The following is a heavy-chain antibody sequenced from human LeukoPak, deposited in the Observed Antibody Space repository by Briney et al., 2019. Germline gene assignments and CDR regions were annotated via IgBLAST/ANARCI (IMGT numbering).Heavy chain of an antibody. V-gene: IGHV3-33*01. Sequence: PGRSLRLSCAASGFTFSSFDMHWVRQAPGNGLEWVAAIWSDGRSLYYADSVKGRFTISRDNSKNTLYLQMNSLRAEDTAVYYCARDRALGYSGSFDYWGQGTLVTVSS. CDR1: GFTFSSFD. CDR2: IWSDGRSL. D-gene: IGHD6-13*01. J-gene: IGHJ4*02. CDR3: ARDRALGYSGSFDY.